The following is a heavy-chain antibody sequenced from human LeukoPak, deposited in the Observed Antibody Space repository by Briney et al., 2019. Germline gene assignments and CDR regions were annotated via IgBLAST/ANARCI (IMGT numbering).Heavy chain of an antibody. Sequence: SETLSLTCAVSGYSISSGYYWGWIRQPPGKGLEWIGSIYHSGSTYYNPSLKSRVTISVDTSKNQFSLKLSSVTAADTAVYYCARAVYYDSSGYSHNFDYWGQGTLVTVSS. V-gene: IGHV4-38-2*01. CDR3: ARAVYYDSSGYSHNFDY. D-gene: IGHD3-22*01. CDR1: GYSISSGYY. J-gene: IGHJ4*02. CDR2: IYHSGST.